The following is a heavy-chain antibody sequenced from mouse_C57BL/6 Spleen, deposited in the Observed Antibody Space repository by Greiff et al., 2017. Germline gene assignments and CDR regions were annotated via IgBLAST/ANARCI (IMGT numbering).Heavy chain of an antibody. CDR1: GFTFSSYA. V-gene: IGHV5-4*03. D-gene: IGHD4-1*01. J-gene: IGHJ4*01. CDR2: ISDGGSYT. CDR3: ARGPNWDDAMDY. Sequence: EVKLMESGGGLVKPGGSLKLSCAASGFTFSSYAMSWVRQTPEKRLEWVATISDGGSYTYYPDNVKGRFTISRDNAKNNLYLQMSHLKSEDTAMYYCARGPNWDDAMDYWGQGTSVTVSS.